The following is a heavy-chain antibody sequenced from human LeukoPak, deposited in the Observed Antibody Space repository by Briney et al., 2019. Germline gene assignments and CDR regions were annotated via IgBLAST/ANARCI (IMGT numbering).Heavy chain of an antibody. V-gene: IGHV3-48*04. CDR3: AKEAATTFGGVIYEY. Sequence: RPGGSLRLSCAASGFTFSSYSMNWVRQAPGKGLEWVSYISSSSSTIYYADSVKGRFTISRDNAKNSLYLQMNSLRAEDTAVYYCAKEAATTFGGVIYEYWGQGTLVTVSS. J-gene: IGHJ4*02. D-gene: IGHD3-16*02. CDR1: GFTFSSYS. CDR2: ISSSSSTI.